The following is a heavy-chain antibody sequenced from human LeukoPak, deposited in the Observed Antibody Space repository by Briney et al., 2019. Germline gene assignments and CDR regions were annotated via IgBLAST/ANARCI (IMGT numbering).Heavy chain of an antibody. J-gene: IGHJ4*02. CDR3: ATYYDFWSSFDY. CDR1: GFTFSGYS. Sequence: GGSLRLSCAASGFTFSGYSMNWVRQAPGKGLEWVSSISSSSSYIYYADSVKGRFTISRDNAKNSLYLQMNSLRAEDTAVYYCATYYDFWSSFDYWGQGTLVTVSS. D-gene: IGHD3-3*01. CDR2: ISSSSSYI. V-gene: IGHV3-21*01.